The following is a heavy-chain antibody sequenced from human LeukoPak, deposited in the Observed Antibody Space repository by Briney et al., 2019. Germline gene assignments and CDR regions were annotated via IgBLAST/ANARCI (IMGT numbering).Heavy chain of an antibody. Sequence: ASVKVSCKASGYTFTGYYMHWVRQAPGQGLEWMGWISPNSGGTNYAQKFQGRVTMTRDTSISTAYMELSRLRSDDTAVYYCAREFIAVAGTGGWGQGTLVTVSS. CDR2: ISPNSGGT. D-gene: IGHD6-19*01. V-gene: IGHV1-2*02. J-gene: IGHJ4*02. CDR1: GYTFTGYY. CDR3: AREFIAVAGTGG.